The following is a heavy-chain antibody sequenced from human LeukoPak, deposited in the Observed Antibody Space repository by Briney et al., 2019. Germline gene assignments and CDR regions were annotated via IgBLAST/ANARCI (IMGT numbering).Heavy chain of an antibody. Sequence: PGGSLRLSCAASGFTFSSYAMHWVRQAPGKGLEWVAVISYDGSNKYYADSVKGRFTISRDNSKNTLYLQMNSLRAEDTAVYYCARGVRWLQLSYYYYYMDVWGKGTTVTVSS. CDR3: ARGVRWLQLSYYYYYMDV. D-gene: IGHD5-24*01. V-gene: IGHV3-30*04. J-gene: IGHJ6*03. CDR2: ISYDGSNK. CDR1: GFTFSSYA.